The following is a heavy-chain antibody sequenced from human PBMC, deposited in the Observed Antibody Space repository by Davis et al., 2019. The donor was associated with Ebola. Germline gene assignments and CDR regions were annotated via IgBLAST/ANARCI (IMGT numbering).Heavy chain of an antibody. CDR1: GFSFSSHA. Sequence: GGSLRLSCATSGFSFSSHAMSWVRQAPGKGPEWLTYIFFDGSETFYADSVKGRFTISRDNSKNTLYLQMSSLRLEDTAVYYCVKVQVVGLAVFDYWGQGALVTVSS. CDR3: VKVQVVGLAVFDY. D-gene: IGHD1-26*01. J-gene: IGHJ4*02. V-gene: IGHV3-30*02. CDR2: IFFDGSET.